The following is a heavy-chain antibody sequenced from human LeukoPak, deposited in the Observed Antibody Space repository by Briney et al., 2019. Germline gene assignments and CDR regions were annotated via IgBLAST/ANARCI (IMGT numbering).Heavy chain of an antibody. J-gene: IGHJ4*02. V-gene: IGHV1-2*02. Sequence: ASVKVSCKASGCSLTGYYVHWVRQAPGQGLEWMGWIDPNNGHTNYVQKFQGRVTMTRDTSISTVYMDLSRLRFDDTALYYCATEVGAIPYWGQGTLVTVSS. D-gene: IGHD2-21*01. CDR2: IDPNNGHT. CDR1: GCSLTGYY. CDR3: ATEVGAIPY.